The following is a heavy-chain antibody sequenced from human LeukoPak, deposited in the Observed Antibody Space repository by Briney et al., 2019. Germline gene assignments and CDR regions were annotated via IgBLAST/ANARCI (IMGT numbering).Heavy chain of an antibody. J-gene: IGHJ5*02. CDR2: IYTSGST. Sequence: PSQTLSLTCTVSGGSISSGSYYWSWIRQPAGKGLEWIGRIYTSGSTNYNPSLKSRVTISVDTSKNQFSLKLSSVTAADTAVYYCARSGDDFWSGYYINWFDPWGQGTLVTVSS. D-gene: IGHD3-3*01. CDR3: ARSGDDFWSGYYINWFDP. CDR1: GGSISSGSYY. V-gene: IGHV4-61*02.